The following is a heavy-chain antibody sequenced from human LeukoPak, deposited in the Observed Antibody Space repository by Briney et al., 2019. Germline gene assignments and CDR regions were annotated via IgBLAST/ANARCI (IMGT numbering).Heavy chain of an antibody. V-gene: IGHV4-39*07. J-gene: IGHJ4*02. CDR1: GGSISSSSYY. D-gene: IGHD6-19*01. CDR3: AREPGDSGIAVV. Sequence: SETLSLTCTVSGGSISSSSYYWGWIRQPPGKGLEWIGEINHSGSTNYNPSLKSRVTIAVDTSKNQSSLKLSSVTAADTAVYYCAREPGDSGIAVVWGQGTLVTVSS. CDR2: INHSGST.